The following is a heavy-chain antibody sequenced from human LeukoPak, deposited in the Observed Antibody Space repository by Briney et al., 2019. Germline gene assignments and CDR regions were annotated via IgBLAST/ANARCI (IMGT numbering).Heavy chain of an antibody. V-gene: IGHV4-59*08. CDR3: AKTVAGHWYFDL. CDR2: IYYSGST. J-gene: IGHJ2*01. Sequence: SETLSLTCTVSGGSISHYFWSWIRQPPGKPLEWIGYIYYSGSTNYNPSLKSRLTISVDTSKDQFSLKLSSVTAADTAVYYCAKTVAGHWYFDLWGRGTLVTVSS. CDR1: GGSISHYF. D-gene: IGHD6-19*01.